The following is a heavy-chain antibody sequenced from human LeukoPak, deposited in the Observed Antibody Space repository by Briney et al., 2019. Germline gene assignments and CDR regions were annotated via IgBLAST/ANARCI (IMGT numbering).Heavy chain of an antibody. CDR1: GGSFSGYY. V-gene: IGHV4-34*01. CDR2: INHSGST. D-gene: IGHD3-3*01. J-gene: IGHJ6*03. Sequence: PSETLSLTCAVYGGSFSGYYWSWIRQPPGKGLEWIGEINHSGSTNYNPSLKSRVTISVDTSKNQFSLKPSSVTAADTAVYYCARGLAYYDFWSGPGGYYYYMDVWGKGTTVTVSS. CDR3: ARGLAYYDFWSGPGGYYYYMDV.